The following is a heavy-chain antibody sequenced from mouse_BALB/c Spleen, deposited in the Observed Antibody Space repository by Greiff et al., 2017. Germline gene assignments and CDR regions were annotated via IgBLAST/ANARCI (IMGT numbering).Heavy chain of an antibody. Sequence: EVQLQESGPGLVKPSQSLSLTCTVTGYSITSDYAWNWIRQFPGNKLEWMGYISYSGSTSYNPSLKSRISITRDTSKNQFFLQLNSVTTAATATYYCARSRGAYYRYDAWFAYWGQGTLVTVSA. CDR3: ARSRGAYYRYDAWFAY. V-gene: IGHV3-2*02. D-gene: IGHD2-14*01. CDR1: GYSITSDYA. CDR2: ISYSGST. J-gene: IGHJ3*01.